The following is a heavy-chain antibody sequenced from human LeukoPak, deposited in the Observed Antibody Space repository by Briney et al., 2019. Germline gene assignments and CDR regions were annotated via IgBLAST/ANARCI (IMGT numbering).Heavy chain of an antibody. CDR2: IYPGDSDT. CDR1: GYSFTSYW. J-gene: IGHJ4*02. CDR3: ARGPGISSGWYGYFDY. V-gene: IGHV5-51*01. D-gene: IGHD6-19*01. Sequence: GESLKISCKGSGYSFTSYWIGWVRQMPGKGLAWMGIIYPGDSDTRYSPSFQGQVTISADKSISTAYLQWSSLKASDTAMYYCARGPGISSGWYGYFDYWGQGTLVTVSS.